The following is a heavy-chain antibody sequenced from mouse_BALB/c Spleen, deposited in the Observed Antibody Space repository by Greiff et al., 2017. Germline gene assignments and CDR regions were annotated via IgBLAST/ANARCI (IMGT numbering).Heavy chain of an antibody. D-gene: IGHD2-14*01. J-gene: IGHJ4*01. CDR1: GFTFSDYY. CDR3: ARGNRPFYAMDY. Sequence: EVKLVESGGGLVKPGGSLKLSCAASGFTFSDYYMYWVRQTPEKRLECVATISDGGSYTYYPDSVKGRFTISRDNAKNNLYLQMSSLKSEDTAMYYCARGNRPFYAMDYWGQGTSVTVSS. V-gene: IGHV5-4*02. CDR2: ISDGGSYT.